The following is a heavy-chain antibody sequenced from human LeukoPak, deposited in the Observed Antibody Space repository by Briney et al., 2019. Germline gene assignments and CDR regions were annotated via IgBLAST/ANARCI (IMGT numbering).Heavy chain of an antibody. J-gene: IGHJ4*02. CDR3: ARAGGGSYYGTQYYFDY. CDR2: ISSSSSYI. Sequence: GGSLRLSCAASGFTFSSYSMNWVRQAPGKGLDWVSSISSSSSYIYYADSVKGRFTISRDNAKNSLYLQMNSLRAEDTAVYYCARAGGGSYYGTQYYFDYWGQGTLVTVSS. D-gene: IGHD1-26*01. V-gene: IGHV3-21*01. CDR1: GFTFSSYS.